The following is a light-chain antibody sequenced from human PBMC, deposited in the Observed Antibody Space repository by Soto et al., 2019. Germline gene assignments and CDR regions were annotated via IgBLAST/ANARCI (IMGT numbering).Light chain of an antibody. CDR2: DVS. CDR1: SSDVGGYNY. V-gene: IGLV2-14*01. CDR3: SSYTSSNNFYV. J-gene: IGLJ1*01. Sequence: QSALTQPASVSGSPGQSITISCTGTSSDVGGYNYVSWYQQHPGKAPKLMIYDVSNRPSGVSNRFSGSKSGNTASLTISGLQAEDEADYYCSSYTSSNNFYVFGNGTKVTV.